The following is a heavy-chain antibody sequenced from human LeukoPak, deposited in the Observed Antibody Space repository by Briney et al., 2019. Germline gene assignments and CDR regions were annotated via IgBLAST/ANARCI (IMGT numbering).Heavy chain of an antibody. CDR1: GYTFTSYG. Sequence: ASVKVSCKASGYTFTSYGISWVRQAPGQGLAWMGWISAYNGNTNYAQKLQGRVTMTTDTSTSTAYMELRSLRSDDTAVYYCARASIAVAGTWFDYWGQGTLVTVSS. D-gene: IGHD6-19*01. V-gene: IGHV1-18*01. CDR3: ARASIAVAGTWFDY. CDR2: ISAYNGNT. J-gene: IGHJ4*02.